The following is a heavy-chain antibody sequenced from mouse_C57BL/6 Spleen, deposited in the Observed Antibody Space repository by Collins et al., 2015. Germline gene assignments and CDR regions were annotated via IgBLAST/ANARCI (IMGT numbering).Heavy chain of an antibody. CDR3: ARRDYYGPYFDY. CDR2: IDPSDSET. CDR1: GYTFTSYW. D-gene: IGHD1-1*01. V-gene: IGHV1-52*01. Sequence: QVQLQQPGAELVRPGSSVKLSCKASGYTFTSYWMHWVKQRPIQGLEWIGNIDPSDSETHYNQKFKDKATLTVDKSSGTAYMQLSSLTSEDSAVYYCARRDYYGPYFDYWGQGTTLTVSS. J-gene: IGHJ2*01.